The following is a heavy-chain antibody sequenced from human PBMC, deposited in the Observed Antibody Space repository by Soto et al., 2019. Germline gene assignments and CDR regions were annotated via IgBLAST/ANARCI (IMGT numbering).Heavy chain of an antibody. CDR2: ISWNSGSI. CDR1: GFTFDDYA. Sequence: GGSLRLSCAASGFTFDDYAMHWVRQAPGKGLEWVSGISWNSGSIGYADSVKGRFTISRDNAKNSLYLQMNSLRAEDTALYYCATELDSDIVGTEARFPIDYWGQGTLVTVSS. J-gene: IGHJ4*02. D-gene: IGHD5-12*01. CDR3: ATELDSDIVGTEARFPIDY. V-gene: IGHV3-9*01.